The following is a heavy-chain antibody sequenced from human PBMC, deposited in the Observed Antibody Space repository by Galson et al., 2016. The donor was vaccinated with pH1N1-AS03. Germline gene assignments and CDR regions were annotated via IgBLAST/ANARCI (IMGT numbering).Heavy chain of an antibody. D-gene: IGHD3-10*01. CDR1: GDSVSSNSAA. V-gene: IGHV6-1*01. CDR2: TYCRSRCYY. CDR3: ARAAGRNGATCHATCESFDF. Sequence: CAISGDSVSSNSAAWNWIRQSPSRGLEWLGRTYCRSRCYYDYAVSVKSRITIESDTSKNQFSLQLNSVTSEDTAVYYCARAAGRNGATCHATCESFDFWGRGTKVTVSS. J-gene: IGHJ3*01.